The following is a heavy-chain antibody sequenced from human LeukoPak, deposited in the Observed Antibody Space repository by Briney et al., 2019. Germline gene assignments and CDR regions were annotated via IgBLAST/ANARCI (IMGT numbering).Heavy chain of an antibody. Sequence: GGSLRLSCAASGFTFSSYWMSWVRQAPGKGLEWVANIKQDGSEKYYVDSVKGRFTISRDNAKNSLYLQMNSLRAEDTAVYYCARWADFWSGYYFPYYYYYMDVWGKGTTVTVSS. CDR1: GFTFSSYW. CDR2: IKQDGSEK. D-gene: IGHD3-3*01. J-gene: IGHJ6*03. CDR3: ARWADFWSGYYFPYYYYYMDV. V-gene: IGHV3-7*01.